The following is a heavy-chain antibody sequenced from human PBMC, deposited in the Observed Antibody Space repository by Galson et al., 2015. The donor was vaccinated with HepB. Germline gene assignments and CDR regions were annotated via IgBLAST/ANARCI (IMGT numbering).Heavy chain of an antibody. CDR3: ARAGDSGYDEIDY. V-gene: IGHV3-11*06. Sequence: SLRLSCAASGFTFSDYYMSWIRQAPGKGLEWVSYISGSSSYTNYADSVKGRFTISRDNAKKSLYLQMNSLRAEDTSVYYCARAGDSGYDEIDYWGQGTLVTVSS. D-gene: IGHD5-12*01. CDR2: ISGSSSYT. J-gene: IGHJ4*02. CDR1: GFTFSDYY.